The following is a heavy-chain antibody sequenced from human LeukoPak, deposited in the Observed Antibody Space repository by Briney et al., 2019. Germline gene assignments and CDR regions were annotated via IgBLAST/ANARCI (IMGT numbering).Heavy chain of an antibody. D-gene: IGHD3-10*01. CDR1: GFTFTIYD. V-gene: IGHV1-8*01. J-gene: IGHJ5*02. CDR2: MNPNNGNT. CDR3: VRDGEGVAISVNYWFDP. Sequence: ASVKVSCTASGFTFTIYDINWVRQAAGQGLEWMGWMNPNNGNTGYAQKFQGRVTMTRDTTISTAYMELRSLRSEDTAVYYCVRDGEGVAISVNYWFDPWGQGTLVTVSS.